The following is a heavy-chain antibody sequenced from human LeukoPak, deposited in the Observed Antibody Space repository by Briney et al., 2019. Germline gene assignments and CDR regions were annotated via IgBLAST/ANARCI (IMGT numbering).Heavy chain of an antibody. CDR1: GGSISSSSYY. D-gene: IGHD3-9*01. CDR2: IYYSGST. Sequence: SETLSLTCTVSGGSISSSSYYWGWIRQPPGKGLEWIGSIYYSGSTYYNPSLKSRDTISVDTSKNQFSLKLSSVTAADTAVYYCARGSNPIAGYFDYYYYMDVWGKGTTVTVSS. V-gene: IGHV4-39*07. CDR3: ARGSNPIAGYFDYYYYMDV. J-gene: IGHJ6*03.